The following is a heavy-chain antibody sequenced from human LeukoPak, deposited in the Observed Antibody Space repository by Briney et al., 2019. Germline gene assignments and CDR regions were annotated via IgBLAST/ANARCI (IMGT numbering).Heavy chain of an antibody. CDR2: ISYDGSNK. CDR1: GFTFSSYA. CDR3: ARDLQLWGRGDAFDI. V-gene: IGHV3-30-3*01. J-gene: IGHJ3*02. Sequence: GGSLRLSCAASGFTFSSYAMHWVRQAPGKGLEWVAVISYDGSNKYYADSVKGRFTISRDNSKNTLYLQMNSLRAEDTAVYYCARDLQLWGRGDAFDIWGQGTMVTVSS. D-gene: IGHD5-18*01.